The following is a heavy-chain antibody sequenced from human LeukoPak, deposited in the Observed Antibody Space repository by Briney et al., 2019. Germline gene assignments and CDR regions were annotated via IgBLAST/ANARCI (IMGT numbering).Heavy chain of an antibody. V-gene: IGHV1-18*01. J-gene: IGHJ5*02. CDR2: ISAYHVNT. D-gene: IGHD3-22*01. CDR1: GYTFSSSG. Sequence: ASVKVSCKASGYTFSSSGISWGRQAPGHELEWMGWISAYHVNTNSAQKRQGRGTLTTDTSTSTAYMGLRSRRSGDTTLYYYAREQYYERKGWCVPGGQGPRHTVPS. CDR3: AREQYYERKGWCVP.